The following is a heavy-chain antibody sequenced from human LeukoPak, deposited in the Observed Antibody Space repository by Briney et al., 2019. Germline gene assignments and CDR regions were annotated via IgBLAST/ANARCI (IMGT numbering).Heavy chain of an antibody. CDR2: IYHSGST. V-gene: IGHV4-38-2*01. Sequence: PSETLSLTCAVYGGSFSGYYWGWIRQPPGKGLEWIGSIYHSGSTYYNPSLKSRVTISVDTSKNQFSLKLSSVTAAATAVYYCARVDPYDGIAVAGTVGYYYYMDVWGKGTTVTVSS. CDR1: GGSFSGYY. CDR3: ARVDPYDGIAVAGTVGYYYYMDV. D-gene: IGHD6-19*01. J-gene: IGHJ6*03.